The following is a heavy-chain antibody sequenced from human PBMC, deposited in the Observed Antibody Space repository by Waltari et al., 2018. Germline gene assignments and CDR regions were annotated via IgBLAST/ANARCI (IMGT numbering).Heavy chain of an antibody. J-gene: IGHJ4*02. Sequence: EVQLVESGGGQVQPGGSLRLSCAASGFTYSNYWMTWARQAPGKGLEWVTNIKQDGSVKYYVDSVKGRFTISRDNAKNSLYLQMNSLRADDTAVYFCARIGYSSSSFDYWGQGTLVTVSS. CDR2: IKQDGSVK. D-gene: IGHD6-6*01. V-gene: IGHV3-7*01. CDR1: GFTYSNYW. CDR3: ARIGYSSSSFDY.